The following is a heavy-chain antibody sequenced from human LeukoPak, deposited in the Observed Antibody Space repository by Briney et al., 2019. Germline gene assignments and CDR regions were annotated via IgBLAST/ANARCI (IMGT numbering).Heavy chain of an antibody. J-gene: IGHJ4*02. V-gene: IGHV3-21*05. CDR3: ARDTFQPGLIDS. Sequence: GGSLRLSCAASGLTFSRYAMNWVRQAPGKGLEWVSYINTDSRDIHYADSVKGRFTISRDNARNTLYLQLSSLRAEDSAVYYCARDTFQPGLIDSWGQGTLVTVSS. CDR1: GLTFSRYA. D-gene: IGHD2-2*01. CDR2: INTDSRDI.